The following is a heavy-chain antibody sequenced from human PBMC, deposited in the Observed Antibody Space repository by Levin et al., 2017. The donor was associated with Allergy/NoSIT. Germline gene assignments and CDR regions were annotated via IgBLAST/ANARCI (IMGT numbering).Heavy chain of an antibody. J-gene: IGHJ4*02. CDR3: AKTAILWFGELSMFDY. CDR1: GFTFSSYA. CDR2: ISGSGGST. Sequence: GSLRLSCAASGFTFSSYAMSWVRQAPGKGLEWVSAISGSGGSTHYADSVKGRFTISRDNSKNTLYLQMNSLRAEDTAVYYCAKTAILWFGELSMFDYWGQGTLVTVSS. V-gene: IGHV3-23*01. D-gene: IGHD3-10*01.